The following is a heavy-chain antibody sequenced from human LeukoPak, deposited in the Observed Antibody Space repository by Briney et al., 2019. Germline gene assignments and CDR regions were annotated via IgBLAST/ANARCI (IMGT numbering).Heavy chain of an antibody. Sequence: GASVKVSCKASGGTFSSYAISWVRQAPGQGLEWMGRIIPIFGTANYAQKFQGRVTITTDESTSTAYMELSSLRSEDTAVYCCATQLNYYYGSGSPGIFDYWGQGTLVTVSS. V-gene: IGHV1-69*05. J-gene: IGHJ4*02. D-gene: IGHD3-10*01. CDR1: GGTFSSYA. CDR2: IIPIFGTA. CDR3: ATQLNYYYGSGSPGIFDY.